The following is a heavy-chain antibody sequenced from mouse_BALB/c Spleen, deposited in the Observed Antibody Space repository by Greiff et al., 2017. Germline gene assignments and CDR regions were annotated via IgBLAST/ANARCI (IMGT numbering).Heavy chain of an antibody. D-gene: IGHD2-14*01. V-gene: IGHV1S137*01. CDR3: ARRDRYDLYYFDY. CDR1: GYTFTDYA. J-gene: IGHJ2*01. CDR2: ISTYYGDA. Sequence: VQLQQSGAELVRPGVSVKISCKGSGYTFTDYAMHWVKQSHAKSLEWIGVISTYYGDASYNQKFKGKATMTVDKSSSTAYMELARLTSEDSAIYYCARRDRYDLYYFDYWGQGTTLTVSS.